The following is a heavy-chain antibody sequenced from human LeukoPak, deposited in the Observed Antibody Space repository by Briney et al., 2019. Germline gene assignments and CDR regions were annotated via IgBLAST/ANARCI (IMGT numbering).Heavy chain of an antibody. CDR3: ARGQWSLYYLDY. CDR2: IYYSGST. Sequence: SETLSLTCTVSGGSVSSGSYYWSWIRQPPGKGLEWIGYIYYSGSTNYNPSLKSRVTISVDTSKNQFSLKLSSVTAADTAVYYCARGQWSLYYLDYWGQGTLVTVSS. CDR1: GGSVSSGSYY. J-gene: IGHJ4*02. D-gene: IGHD6-19*01. V-gene: IGHV4-61*01.